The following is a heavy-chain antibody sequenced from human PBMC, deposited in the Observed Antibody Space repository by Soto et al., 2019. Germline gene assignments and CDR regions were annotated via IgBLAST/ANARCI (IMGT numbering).Heavy chain of an antibody. Sequence: EVQLLESGGGLVQPGGSLRLSCAASGFTFSSYAMSWVRQAPGKGLEWVSAISGSGGSTYYADSVKGRFTISRDNSKNTLYLQMNSLRAEDTAVYYCAKIPHSSSWYLDAFDSWGQGQWSPSLQ. CDR2: ISGSGGST. CDR3: AKIPHSSSWYLDAFDS. CDR1: GFTFSSYA. V-gene: IGHV3-23*01. D-gene: IGHD6-13*01. J-gene: IGHJ3*02.